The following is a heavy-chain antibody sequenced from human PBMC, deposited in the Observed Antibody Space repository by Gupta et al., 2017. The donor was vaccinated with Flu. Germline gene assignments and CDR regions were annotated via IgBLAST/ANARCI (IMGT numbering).Heavy chain of an antibody. CDR1: GGSFSGYS. CDR2: ITHSGTA. V-gene: IGHV4-34*01. CDR3: ARGRISTSVHNWFDP. J-gene: IGHJ5*02. D-gene: IGHD6-13*01. Sequence: QLKQSGAGLLKPSETLSLTCAVDGGSFSGYSCSWIRLIPGKGLQWIGEITHSGTANYNPSRGSRVTISRDTSENQFSLKMTSVTDADTATYYCARGRISTSVHNWFDPWGQGILVTVSS.